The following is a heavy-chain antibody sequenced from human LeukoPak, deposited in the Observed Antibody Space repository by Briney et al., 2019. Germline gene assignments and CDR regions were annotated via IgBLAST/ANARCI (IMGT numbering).Heavy chain of an antibody. CDR3: ARDRSDAFDI. D-gene: IGHD3-16*02. J-gene: IGHJ3*02. V-gene: IGHV3-30-3*01. Sequence: GRFLRLSCAASGFTFSSYAMHWVRQAPGKGLEWVAVISYDGSNKYYADSVKGRFTISRDNSKNTLYLQMNSLRAEDTAVYYCARDRSDAFDIWGQGTMVTVSS. CDR2: ISYDGSNK. CDR1: GFTFSSYA.